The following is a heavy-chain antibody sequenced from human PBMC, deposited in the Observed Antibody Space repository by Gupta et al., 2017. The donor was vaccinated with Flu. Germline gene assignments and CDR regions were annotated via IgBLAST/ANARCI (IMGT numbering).Heavy chain of an antibody. CDR2: IKQDGSEK. Sequence: EVQLEESGGGLVQPGGSLRLSCAASGFTFSNSWMSWVRQAPGKGLEWVANIKQDGSEKYYMDSLKGRFTISRDNAKNSLYLQMNSLRAEDTAVYYCARNRDIVVVPAVEYAFDIWGQGTMVTVSS. V-gene: IGHV3-7*04. CDR1: GFTFSNSW. J-gene: IGHJ3*02. D-gene: IGHD2-2*01. CDR3: ARNRDIVVVPAVEYAFDI.